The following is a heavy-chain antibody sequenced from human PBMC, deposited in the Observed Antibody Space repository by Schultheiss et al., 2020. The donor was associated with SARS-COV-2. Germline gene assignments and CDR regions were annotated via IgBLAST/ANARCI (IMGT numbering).Heavy chain of an antibody. CDR2: IWYDGSNK. CDR3: ARDLDYIWGSYRPVNGMDV. CDR1: GFTFSSYG. V-gene: IGHV3-33*01. J-gene: IGHJ6*02. D-gene: IGHD3-16*02. Sequence: GGSLRLSCAASGFTFSSYGMHWVRQAPGKGLEWVAVIWYDGSNKYYADSVKGRFTISRDNSKNTLYLQMNSLRAEDTAVYYCARDLDYIWGSYRPVNGMDVWGQGTTVTVSS.